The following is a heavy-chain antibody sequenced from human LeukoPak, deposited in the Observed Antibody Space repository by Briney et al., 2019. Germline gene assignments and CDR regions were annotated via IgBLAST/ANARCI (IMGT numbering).Heavy chain of an antibody. V-gene: IGHV4-34*01. CDR1: GGSFSGYY. CDR2: TNHSGST. CDR3: ARGGLWLLSNAFDI. Sequence: SETLSLTCAVYGGSFSGYYWSWIRQPPGKGLEWIGETNHSGSTNYNPSLKSRVTISVDTSKNQFSLKLSSVTAADTAVYYCARGGLWLLSNAFDIWGQGTMVTVSS. D-gene: IGHD3-3*01. J-gene: IGHJ3*02.